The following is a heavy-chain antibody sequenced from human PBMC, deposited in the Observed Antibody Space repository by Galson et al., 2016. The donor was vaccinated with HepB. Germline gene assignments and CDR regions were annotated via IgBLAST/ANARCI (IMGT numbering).Heavy chain of an antibody. D-gene: IGHD1-26*01. CDR3: ARDGTDGMDA. Sequence: SETLSLTCIVSGGSVSRCYWGWIRQPAGKGLEWIGRVSTTETTNYNPSLKSRVTLSVDTPKNQFSLNLRSATDADTAVYFCARDGTDGMDAWGQGTTVTVSS. CDR1: GGSVSRCY. CDR2: VSTTETT. J-gene: IGHJ6*01. V-gene: IGHV4-4*07.